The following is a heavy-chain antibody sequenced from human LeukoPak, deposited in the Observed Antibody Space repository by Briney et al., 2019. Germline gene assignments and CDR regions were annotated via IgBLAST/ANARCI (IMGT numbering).Heavy chain of an antibody. CDR2: IRGSGGDT. J-gene: IGHJ4*02. CDR3: AKSRYGSGSYYAGDY. D-gene: IGHD3-10*01. CDR1: GFTFSSYA. Sequence: SRGSLRLSCAASGFTFSSYAMSWVRQAPGKGLDWVSVIRGSGGDTYYADSVKGRFTISRDNSKNTLYLQMNNLRAGDTAVYYCAKSRYGSGSYYAGDYWGQGTLVTVSS. V-gene: IGHV3-23*01.